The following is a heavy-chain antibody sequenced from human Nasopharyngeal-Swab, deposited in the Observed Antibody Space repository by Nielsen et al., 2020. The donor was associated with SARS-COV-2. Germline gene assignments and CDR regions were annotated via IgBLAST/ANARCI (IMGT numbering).Heavy chain of an antibody. J-gene: IGHJ3*02. CDR3: ARPQVAAAALDAFDI. CDR2: INSDGSST. Sequence: WIRQPPGKGLVWVSRINSDGSSTSYADSVKGRFTISRDNAKNTLYLQMNSLRAEDTAVYYCARPQVAAAALDAFDIWGQGTMVTVSS. V-gene: IGHV3-74*01. D-gene: IGHD6-13*01.